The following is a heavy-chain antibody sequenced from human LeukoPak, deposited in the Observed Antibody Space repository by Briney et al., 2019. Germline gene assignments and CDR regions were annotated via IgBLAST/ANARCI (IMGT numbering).Heavy chain of an antibody. V-gene: IGHV5-51*01. CDR2: IYPGDSDT. CDR3: ARHLGYNYGNFDY. CDR1: GYSFTNYW. Sequence: GESLKISCKVSGYSFTNYWIDCVRQMPGKGLEWMGIIYPGDSDTRYSPSFQGQVTISADKSISTAYLQWSSLKASDTAMYYCARHLGYNYGNFDYWGQGTLVTVSS. D-gene: IGHD5-18*01. J-gene: IGHJ4*02.